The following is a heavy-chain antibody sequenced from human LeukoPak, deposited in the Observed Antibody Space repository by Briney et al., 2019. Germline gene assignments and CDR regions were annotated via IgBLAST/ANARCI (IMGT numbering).Heavy chain of an antibody. CDR2: ISYDGSNK. V-gene: IGHV3-30-3*01. J-gene: IGHJ4*02. CDR1: GFIFSSYA. CDR3: ARRNYFDY. Sequence: GGSLRLSCAASGFIFSSYAMHWVRQDPGKRLEWVAVISYDGSNKYYADSVKGRFTISRDNSKNTLCLQMNSLRAEDTAVYYCARRNYFDYWGQGTLVTVSS.